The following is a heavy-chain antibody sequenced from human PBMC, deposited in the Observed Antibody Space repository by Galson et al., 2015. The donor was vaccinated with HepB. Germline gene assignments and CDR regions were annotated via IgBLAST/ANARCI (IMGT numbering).Heavy chain of an antibody. V-gene: IGHV3-48*01. CDR2: ISAGSTTI. Sequence: SLRLSCAASGVTIPSYSMSWVRKAPGKGLEWLAYISAGSTTIYYAASVKGRFTISRDNAKNFLYLHMNSLRGEDTAVYYCARNPSSYDYYNMDVWGHGTTVTVSS. CDR3: ARNPSSYDYYNMDV. CDR1: GVTIPSYS. J-gene: IGHJ6*02.